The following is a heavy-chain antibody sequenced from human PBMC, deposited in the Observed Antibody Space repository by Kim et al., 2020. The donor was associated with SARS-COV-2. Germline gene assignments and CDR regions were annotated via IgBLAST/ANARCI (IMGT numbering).Heavy chain of an antibody. D-gene: IGHD3-9*01. CDR1: GYTLTELS. CDR2: FDPEDGET. V-gene: IGHV1-24*01. J-gene: IGHJ3*02. Sequence: ASVKVSCKVSGYTLTELSMHWVRQAPGKGLEWMGGFDPEDGETIYAQKFQGRVTMTEDTSTDTAYMELSSLRSEDTAVYYCATDAPFRGLDWFNGLGGAFDIWGQGTMVTVSS. CDR3: ATDAPFRGLDWFNGLGGAFDI.